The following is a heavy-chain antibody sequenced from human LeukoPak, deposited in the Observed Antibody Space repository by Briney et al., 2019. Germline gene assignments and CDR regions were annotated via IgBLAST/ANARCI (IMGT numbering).Heavy chain of an antibody. CDR3: ATDYDSTTPGYFDY. CDR2: ISSSSSTI. V-gene: IGHV3-48*01. CDR1: GFTFSSYS. D-gene: IGHD3-22*01. J-gene: IGHJ4*02. Sequence: GGSLRLSCAASGFTFSSYSVNWVRQAPGKGLEWVSYISSSSSTIYYADSVKGRFTISRDNAKNSLYLQMNSLRAEDTAVYYCATDYDSTTPGYFDYWGQGTLVTVSS.